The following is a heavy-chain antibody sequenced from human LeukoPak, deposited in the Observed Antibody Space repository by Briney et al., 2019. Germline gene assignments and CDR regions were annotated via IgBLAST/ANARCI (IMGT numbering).Heavy chain of an antibody. Sequence: GGSLRLSCAASGFTFSSYSMNWVRQAPGKGLGWVLSISSSSSYIYYADSVKGRFTISRDNAKNSLYLQMNSLRAEDTAVYYCARDISYYYDSSGYYCDYWGQGTLVTVSS. CDR1: GFTFSSYS. J-gene: IGHJ4*02. CDR3: ARDISYYYDSSGYYCDY. V-gene: IGHV3-21*01. D-gene: IGHD3-22*01. CDR2: ISSSSSYI.